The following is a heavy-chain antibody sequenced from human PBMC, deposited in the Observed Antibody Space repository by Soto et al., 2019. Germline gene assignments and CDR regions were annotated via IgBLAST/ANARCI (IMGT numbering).Heavy chain of an antibody. CDR3: EIDVCSGEVFVD. V-gene: IGHV1-69*01. CDR1: GGTFSNDV. Sequence: QVQLVQSGTEVKKPGSSAKVSCKASGGTFSNDVISWVRQAPGQGLEWMGGIIPLFGTTDYAKKFQGKIAITAVESTTTVYMDLISQRFEGTAVYFCEIDVCSGEVFVDWGQGATVIVYS. D-gene: IGHD3-10*01. CDR2: IIPLFGTT. J-gene: IGHJ6*02.